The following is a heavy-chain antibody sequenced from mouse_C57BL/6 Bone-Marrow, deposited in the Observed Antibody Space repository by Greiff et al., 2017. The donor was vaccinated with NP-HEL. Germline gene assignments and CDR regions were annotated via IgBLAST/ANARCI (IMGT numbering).Heavy chain of an antibody. V-gene: IGHV1-4*01. CDR2: INPSSGYT. D-gene: IGHD2-3*01. CDR1: GYTFTSYT. CDR3: ARGWLLSYYAMDY. Sequence: QVQLQQSGAELARPGASVKMSCKASGYTFTSYTMHWVKQRPGQGLEWIGYINPSSGYTKYNQKFKDKATLTADKSSSTAYMQLSSLTSEDSAVYYCARGWLLSYYAMDYWGQGTSVTVSS. J-gene: IGHJ4*01.